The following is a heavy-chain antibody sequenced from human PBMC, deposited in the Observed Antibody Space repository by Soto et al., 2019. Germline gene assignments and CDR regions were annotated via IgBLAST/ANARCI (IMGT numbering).Heavy chain of an antibody. Sequence: PGGSLKLSCAANRFTFIGFCMNWVRQAPGEGLEWVSYIGSSSGDVYYADPVRGRFTISRDNAKNSLYLQTNSLRDEDTALYYCARAALYGYDYWGQGT. J-gene: IGHJ4*02. CDR3: ARAALYGYDY. V-gene: IGHV3-48*02. CDR2: IGSSSGDV. D-gene: IGHD4-17*01. CDR1: RFTFIGFC.